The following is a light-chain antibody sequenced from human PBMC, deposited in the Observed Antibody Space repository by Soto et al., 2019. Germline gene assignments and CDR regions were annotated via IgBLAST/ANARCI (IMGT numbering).Light chain of an antibody. CDR2: GNN. CDR1: SSNIGAGFD. V-gene: IGLV1-40*01. J-gene: IGLJ2*01. CDR3: QSYDSSGHVV. Sequence: QSALTQPPSVSGAPGQGVTISCTGSSSNIGAGFDVHWYQQLPGTAPKLLIYGNNNRPSGVPDRISGSKSGTSASLAIAGLQAEDEADYYCQSYDSSGHVVFGGGTKLTVL.